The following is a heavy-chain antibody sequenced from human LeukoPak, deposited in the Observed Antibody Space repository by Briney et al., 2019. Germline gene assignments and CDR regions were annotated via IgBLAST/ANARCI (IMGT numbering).Heavy chain of an antibody. Sequence: ASVKVSCKASGYTFTGYYMHWVRQAPGQGLEWMGWISAYNGNTNYAQKLQGRVTMTTDTSTSTAYMELRSLRSDDTAVYYCARDSVEMATIPFDYWGQGTLVTVSS. J-gene: IGHJ4*02. D-gene: IGHD5-24*01. V-gene: IGHV1-18*04. CDR3: ARDSVEMATIPFDY. CDR1: GYTFTGYY. CDR2: ISAYNGNT.